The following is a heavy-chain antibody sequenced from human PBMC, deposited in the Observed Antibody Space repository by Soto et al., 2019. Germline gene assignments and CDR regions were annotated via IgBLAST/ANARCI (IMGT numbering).Heavy chain of an antibody. CDR1: GYTFTDYY. J-gene: IGHJ4*02. Sequence: ASVKVSCKASGYTFTDYYMHWLRQAPGQGLEWMGWINPNSGGTNYAQKFQGWVTMTRDTSISTAYMELSRLRSDDTAVYYCARASSIAARLFDYWGQGTLVTVSS. D-gene: IGHD6-6*01. CDR2: INPNSGGT. V-gene: IGHV1-2*04. CDR3: ARASSIAARLFDY.